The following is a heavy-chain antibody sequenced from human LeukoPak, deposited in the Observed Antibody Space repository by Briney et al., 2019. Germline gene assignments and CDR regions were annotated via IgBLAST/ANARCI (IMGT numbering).Heavy chain of an antibody. CDR3: AKDLHNWRRIDY. CDR2: IGGDGRS. Sequence: PGGSLRLSCAASGFTFSTNAMNWVRQAPGKGLEWVSGIGGDGRSFYTDSVKGRFTISRDNSKNTLYLQMNSLRAEDTSIYYCAKDLHNWRRIDYWGQGTLVTVSS. V-gene: IGHV3-23*01. J-gene: IGHJ4*02. D-gene: IGHD3-3*01. CDR1: GFTFSTNA.